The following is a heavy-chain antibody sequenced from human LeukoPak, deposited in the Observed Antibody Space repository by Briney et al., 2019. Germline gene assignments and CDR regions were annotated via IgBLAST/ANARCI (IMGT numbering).Heavy chain of an antibody. CDR3: ARDAGIGKRIHSILDYYYMDV. CDR2: ISSSGSTI. Sequence: GGSLRLSCAASGFTFSSYEMNWVRQAPGKGLEWVSYISSSGSTIYYADSVKGRFTISRDNAKNSLYLQMNSLRAEDTALYYCARDAGIGKRIHSILDYYYMDVWGKGTTVTVSS. J-gene: IGHJ6*03. V-gene: IGHV3-48*03. CDR1: GFTFSSYE. D-gene: IGHD2-15*01.